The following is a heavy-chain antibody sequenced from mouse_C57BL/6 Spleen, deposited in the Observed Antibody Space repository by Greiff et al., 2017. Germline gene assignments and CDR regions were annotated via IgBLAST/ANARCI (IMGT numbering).Heavy chain of an antibody. CDR1: GYSITSGYY. CDR3: AREGAYGNGFDY. Sequence: EVKLQESGPGLVKPSQSLSLTCSVTGYSITSGYYWNWLRQFPGNKLEWMGYISYDGSNNYNPSLKNPISITRDTSKNQFFLKLNSVTTEDTATYYCAREGAYGNGFDYWGQGTTLTVSS. CDR2: ISYDGSN. D-gene: IGHD2-1*01. V-gene: IGHV3-6*01. J-gene: IGHJ2*01.